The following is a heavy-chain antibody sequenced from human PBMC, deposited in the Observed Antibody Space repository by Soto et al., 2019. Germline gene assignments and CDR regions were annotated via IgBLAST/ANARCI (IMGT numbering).Heavy chain of an antibody. Sequence: GGSLRLSCAASGFSFSNYAMNWVRQAPGKGLEWVSGISGGGGGTYYADSVKGRFTISRDNSKNTLYLQMNSLRAEDTAVYYCAKDNYGDYVDYWGQGTLVTVSS. CDR2: ISGGGGGT. CDR3: AKDNYGDYVDY. J-gene: IGHJ4*02. CDR1: GFSFSNYA. D-gene: IGHD4-17*01. V-gene: IGHV3-23*01.